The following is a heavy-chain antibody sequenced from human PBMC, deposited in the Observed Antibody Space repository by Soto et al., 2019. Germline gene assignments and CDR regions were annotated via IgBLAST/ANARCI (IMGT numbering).Heavy chain of an antibody. CDR2: IIPIFGTA. CDR3: ARGNSSAVRRSHGYYYYGMDV. D-gene: IGHD6-25*01. Sequence: SVKVSCKASGGTFSSYAISWVRQAPGQGLEWMGGIIPIFGTANYAQKFQGRVTITADESTSTAYMELSSLRSEDTAVYYCARGNSSAVRRSHGYYYYGMDVWGQGTTVTVSS. J-gene: IGHJ6*02. CDR1: GGTFSSYA. V-gene: IGHV1-69*13.